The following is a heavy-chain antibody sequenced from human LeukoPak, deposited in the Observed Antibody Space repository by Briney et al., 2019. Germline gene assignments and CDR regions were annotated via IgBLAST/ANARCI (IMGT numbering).Heavy chain of an antibody. CDR2: ISSSSSTI. Sequence: GGSLRLSCAASGFTFSSYSMNWVRQAPGKGLEWVSYISSSSSTIYYADSVKGRFTISRDNAKNSLYLQMNSLRAEDTAVYYCARDAGWLRAHDAFDVWGQGTMVTVSS. CDR1: GFTFSSYS. J-gene: IGHJ3*01. D-gene: IGHD5-12*01. V-gene: IGHV3-48*01. CDR3: ARDAGWLRAHDAFDV.